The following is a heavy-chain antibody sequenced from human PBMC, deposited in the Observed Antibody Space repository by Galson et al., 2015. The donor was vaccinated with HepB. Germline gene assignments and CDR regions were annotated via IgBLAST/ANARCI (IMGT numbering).Heavy chain of an antibody. CDR2: IDPSDSYT. CDR1: GYSFTSYW. J-gene: IGHJ5*02. D-gene: IGHD3-22*01. Sequence: QSGAEVKKPGESLRISCKGSGYSFTSYWISWVRQMPGKGLEWMGRIDPSDSYTNYSPSFQGHVTISADKSISTAYLQWSSLKASDTAMYYCARFPPYLVDSSGYYYVDNWFDPWGQGTLVTVSS. V-gene: IGHV5-10-1*01. CDR3: ARFPPYLVDSSGYYYVDNWFDP.